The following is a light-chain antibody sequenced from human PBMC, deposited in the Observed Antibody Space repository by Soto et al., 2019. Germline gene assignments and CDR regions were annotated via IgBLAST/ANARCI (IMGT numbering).Light chain of an antibody. CDR3: QQRSNWPRT. CDR2: KAS. Sequence: DIQMTQSPSTLSASVGDRVTITCRSSQSFSSWLAWYQQKPGKAPKLLIYKASSLESGVPSRFSGSGSGTEFTLTISSLQPDDFATYYCQQRSNWPRTFGQGTKVDIK. V-gene: IGKV1-5*03. J-gene: IGKJ1*01. CDR1: QSFSSW.